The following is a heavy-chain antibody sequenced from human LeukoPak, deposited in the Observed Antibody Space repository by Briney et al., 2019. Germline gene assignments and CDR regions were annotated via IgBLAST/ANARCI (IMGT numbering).Heavy chain of an antibody. J-gene: IGHJ4*02. V-gene: IGHV1-8*01. CDR1: GYTFTSYD. Sequence: ASVNVSCKASGYTFTSYDFNWVRQATGQRPEWMGWMSPNSGDTGYAQKFQDRVTMTRNTSISTAYMELSSPRSDDTAVYYCARGPPNWGYDYWGPGTLVTVSS. CDR2: MSPNSGDT. CDR3: ARGPPNWGYDY. D-gene: IGHD7-27*01.